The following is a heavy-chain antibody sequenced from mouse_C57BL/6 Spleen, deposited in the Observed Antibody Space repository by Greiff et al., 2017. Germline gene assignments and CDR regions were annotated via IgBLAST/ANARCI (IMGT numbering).Heavy chain of an antibody. CDR1: GYTFTSYR. CDR2: IDPSDSYT. CDR3: ARSEVTTASMDY. J-gene: IGHJ4*01. D-gene: IGHD1-2*01. Sequence: QVQLQQPGAELVRPGTSVKLSCKASGYTFTSYRMHWVKQRPGQGLEWIGVIDPSDSYTNYNQKFKGKATLTVDTSSSTAYMQLSSLTSEDSAVYYCARSEVTTASMDYWGQGTSVTVSS. V-gene: IGHV1-59*01.